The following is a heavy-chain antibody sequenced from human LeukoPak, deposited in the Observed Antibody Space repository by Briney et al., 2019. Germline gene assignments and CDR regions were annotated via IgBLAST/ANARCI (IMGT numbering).Heavy chain of an antibody. CDR3: ARRGKTYYYDSSGHFDY. CDR1: GFTFSSYS. Sequence: GGSLRLSCAASGFTFSSYSMNWVRQAPGKGLEWVSSISSSSSYIYYADSVKGRFTISRDNAKNSLYLQMNSLRAEDTALYHCARRGKTYYYDSSGHFDYWGQGTLVTVSS. J-gene: IGHJ4*02. V-gene: IGHV3-21*04. CDR2: ISSSSSYI. D-gene: IGHD3-22*01.